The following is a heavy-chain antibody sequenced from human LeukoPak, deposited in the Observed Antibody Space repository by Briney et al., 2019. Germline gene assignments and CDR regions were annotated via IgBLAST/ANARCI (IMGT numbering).Heavy chain of an antibody. CDR3: VRSTRNYGMDV. CDR2: IYPGDSDS. J-gene: IGHJ6*02. V-gene: IGHV5-51*01. CDR1: GYSFNSYW. Sequence: GESLQISFKGYGYSFNSYWLGWVRQMPGKGLQWMAIIYPGDSDSRYSPSFQGQVTTSVDKSISTAYLQWSSLKASDTAIYYCVRSTRNYGMDVWGQGTTVTVSS.